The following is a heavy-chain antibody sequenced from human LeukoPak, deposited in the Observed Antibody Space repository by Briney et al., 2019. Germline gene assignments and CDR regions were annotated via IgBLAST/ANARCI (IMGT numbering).Heavy chain of an antibody. CDR3: ARDSPGSMIVVVPITTLDY. CDR1: GFTFSSYW. V-gene: IGHV3-7*01. Sequence: PGGSLRLSCAASGFTFSSYWMSWVRQAPGKGLEWVANIKQDGSEKYYVDSVKGRFTISRDNAKNSLYLQMNSLRAEDTAVYYCARDSPGSMIVVVPITTLDYWGQGTLVTVSS. CDR2: IKQDGSEK. J-gene: IGHJ4*02. D-gene: IGHD3-22*01.